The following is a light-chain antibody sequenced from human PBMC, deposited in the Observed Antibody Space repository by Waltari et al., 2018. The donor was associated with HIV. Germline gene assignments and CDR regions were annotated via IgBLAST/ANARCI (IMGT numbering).Light chain of an antibody. CDR2: DVN. V-gene: IGLV2-8*01. Sequence: QSALTQPPSASGSPGQSVTLSCTGTSSDVGGYNYVSRYQPHPSKVPKLMIYDVNKRPSGVPDRFSGSKSGNTASLTVSGLQAEDEADYYCSSYAGSNNHVLFGGGTKLTVL. J-gene: IGLJ2*01. CDR3: SSYAGSNNHVL. CDR1: SSDVGGYNY.